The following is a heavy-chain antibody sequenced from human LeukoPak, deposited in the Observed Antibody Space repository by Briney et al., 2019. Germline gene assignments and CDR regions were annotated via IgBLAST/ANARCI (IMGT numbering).Heavy chain of an antibody. CDR3: ASPSCQTGTYYYFDY. CDR1: GYTFTGYY. D-gene: IGHD1-26*01. J-gene: IGHJ4*02. Sequence: GASVKVSCKASGYTFTGYYMHWVRQAPGQGLEWMGWINPNSGGTNYAQKFQGRVTMTRGTSISAAYMELSSLRSDDTAVYYCASPSCQTGTYYYFDYWGQGTLVTVSS. V-gene: IGHV1-2*02. CDR2: INPNSGGT.